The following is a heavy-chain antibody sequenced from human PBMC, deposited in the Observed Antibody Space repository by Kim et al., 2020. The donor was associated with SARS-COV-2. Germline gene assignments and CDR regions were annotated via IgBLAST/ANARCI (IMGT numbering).Heavy chain of an antibody. CDR1: GFTFSSYG. D-gene: IGHD6-13*01. Sequence: GGSLRLSCAASGFTFSSYGMHWVRQAPGKGLEWVAVIWYDGSNKYYADSVKGRFTISRDNSKNTLYLQMNSLRAEDTAVYYCARDIIAAAGTDGGVFDYWGQGTLVTVSS. CDR2: IWYDGSNK. CDR3: ARDIIAAAGTDGGVFDY. J-gene: IGHJ4*02. V-gene: IGHV3-33*01.